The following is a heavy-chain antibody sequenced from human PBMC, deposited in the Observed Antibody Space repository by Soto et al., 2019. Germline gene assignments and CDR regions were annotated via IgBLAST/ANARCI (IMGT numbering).Heavy chain of an antibody. V-gene: IGHV4-4*02. D-gene: IGHD6-13*01. CDR1: GGSISSSNW. CDR3: ARAAMGGSSWPFDY. J-gene: IGHJ4*02. Sequence: QVQLQESGPGLVKPSGTLSLTCAVSGGSISSSNWWSWVRQPPGKGLEWIGEIYHSGSTNYNPSLKSRVTISVDKSENQFTLKLSCVNAADTAVYYCARAAMGGSSWPFDYWGQGTLVTVSS. CDR2: IYHSGST.